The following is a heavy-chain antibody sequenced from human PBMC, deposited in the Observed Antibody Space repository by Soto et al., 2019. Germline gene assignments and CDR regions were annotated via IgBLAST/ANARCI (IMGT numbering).Heavy chain of an antibody. D-gene: IGHD3-3*01. CDR3: ASPASDFWSGYPYGMDV. Sequence: SVKVSCKASGGTLSSYAISWVRQAPGQGLEWMGGIIPIFGTANYAQKFQGRVTITADESTSTAYMELSSLRSEDTAVYYCASPASDFWSGYPYGMDVWGQGTTVTVSS. V-gene: IGHV1-69*13. CDR2: IIPIFGTA. J-gene: IGHJ6*02. CDR1: GGTLSSYA.